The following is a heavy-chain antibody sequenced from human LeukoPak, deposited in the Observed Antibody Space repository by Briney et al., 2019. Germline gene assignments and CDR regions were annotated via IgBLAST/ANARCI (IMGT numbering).Heavy chain of an antibody. CDR2: INPNSGGT. V-gene: IGHV1-2*02. CDR1: GYTFTSYD. J-gene: IGHJ4*02. D-gene: IGHD6-6*01. Sequence: ASVKVSCKASGYTFTSYDINWVRQAPGQGLEWMGWINPNSGGTNYAQKFQGRVTMTRDTSISTAYMELSRLRSDDTAVYYCAREIEYSSSSADYWGQGTLVTVSS. CDR3: AREIEYSSSSADY.